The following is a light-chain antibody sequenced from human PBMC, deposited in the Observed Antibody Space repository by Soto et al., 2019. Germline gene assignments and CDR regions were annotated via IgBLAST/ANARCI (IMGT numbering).Light chain of an antibody. Sequence: DVVMTQSPLSLPVTLGQPASISCRSSQSLIHSDGNTYLSWFQQRPGQSPRRLIYEVSDRDSGVXHGXSGSGSGTDFTLTISRVEAADVGVYYCMQGTHWPWTFGQGTEVEIK. J-gene: IGKJ1*01. CDR1: QSLIHSDGNTY. CDR2: EVS. CDR3: MQGTHWPWT. V-gene: IGKV2-30*02.